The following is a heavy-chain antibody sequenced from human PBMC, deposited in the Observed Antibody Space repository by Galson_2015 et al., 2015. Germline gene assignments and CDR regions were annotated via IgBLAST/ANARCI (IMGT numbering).Heavy chain of an antibody. CDR3: ARDLGSSWFKNYFDY. J-gene: IGHJ4*02. CDR2: ISYDGSNK. Sequence: SLRLSCAASGFTFSSYAMHWVRQAPGKGLEWVAVISYDGSNKYYADSVKGRFTISRDNSKNTLYLQMNSLRAEDTAVYYCARDLGSSWFKNYFDYWGQGTLVTVSS. CDR1: GFTFSSYA. V-gene: IGHV3-30-3*01. D-gene: IGHD6-13*01.